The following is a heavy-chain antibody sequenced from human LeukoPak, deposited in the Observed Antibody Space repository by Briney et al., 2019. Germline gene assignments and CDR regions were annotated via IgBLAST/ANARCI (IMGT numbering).Heavy chain of an antibody. CDR1: GFTFSSYG. Sequence: PGGSLRLSCAASGFTFSSYGVTWVRQAPGKGLEWVSAITGSGDNTYYADSVKGRFSISRDNSKNTLYLQMNSLRAEDTAVYYCAQRGTRSSGSCIDYWGQGTLVTVSS. V-gene: IGHV3-23*01. D-gene: IGHD2-15*01. CDR2: ITGSGDNT. CDR3: AQRGTRSSGSCIDY. J-gene: IGHJ4*02.